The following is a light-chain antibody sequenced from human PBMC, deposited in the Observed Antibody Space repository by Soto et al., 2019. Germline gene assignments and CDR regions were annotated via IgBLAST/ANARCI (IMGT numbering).Light chain of an antibody. Sequence: DIQMTQSPSTLSASVGDRVTITCRASQSISSWLAWYQQKPGKAPKLLIYKESSLESGVPSRFSGSGSGTAFTLTISSLQPDDFATYYCQQYNSYSRTFGQGTKVEIK. CDR1: QSISSW. J-gene: IGKJ1*01. CDR3: QQYNSYSRT. CDR2: KES. V-gene: IGKV1-5*03.